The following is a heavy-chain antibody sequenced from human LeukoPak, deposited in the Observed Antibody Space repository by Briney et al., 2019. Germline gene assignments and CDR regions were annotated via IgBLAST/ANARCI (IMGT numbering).Heavy chain of an antibody. J-gene: IGHJ4*02. Sequence: GGSLRLSCAASGFTFSSYGMHWVRQAPGKGLEWVAFIRYDGSNKYYADSVKGRFTISRDNSKNTLYLQMNSLRAEDTAVYYCAKDRSEGRRGFFDYWGQGTLVTVSS. CDR2: IRYDGSNK. CDR1: GFTFSSYG. CDR3: AKDRSEGRRGFFDY. V-gene: IGHV3-30*02. D-gene: IGHD3-10*01.